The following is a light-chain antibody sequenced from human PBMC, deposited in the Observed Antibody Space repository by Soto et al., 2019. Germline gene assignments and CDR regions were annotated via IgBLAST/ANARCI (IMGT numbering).Light chain of an antibody. V-gene: IGKV1-5*03. CDR2: KAS. J-gene: IGKJ1*01. CDR1: QSISSW. Sequence: DIQMTQSPSTLSASVGDRVTITCRASQSISSWLAWYQQKPGKAPKLLIYKASSLESGVPSRFSGSGSGTEFTLTISSLQPDDFATYYFQQYNSYSRTFGQGTTMEIK. CDR3: QQYNSYSRT.